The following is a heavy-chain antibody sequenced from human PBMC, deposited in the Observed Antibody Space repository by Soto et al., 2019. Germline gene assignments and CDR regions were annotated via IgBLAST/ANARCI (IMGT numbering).Heavy chain of an antibody. CDR2: IYYSGST. V-gene: IGHV4-59*12. Sequence: QVQLQESGPGLVKPSETLSLTCTVSGGSISSYYWSWIRQPPGKGLEWIGYIYYSGSTNYNPSLKRRVTVSVDPTKTPFSLTLSSVTAADTAVYYCAREVEMATITDWYFDLWGRGTLVTVSS. CDR1: GGSISSYY. J-gene: IGHJ2*01. CDR3: AREVEMATITDWYFDL. D-gene: IGHD5-12*01.